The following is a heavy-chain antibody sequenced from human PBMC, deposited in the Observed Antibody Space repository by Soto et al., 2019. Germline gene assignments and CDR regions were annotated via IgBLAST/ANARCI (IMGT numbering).Heavy chain of an antibody. J-gene: IGHJ6*02. D-gene: IGHD2-21*02. Sequence: SETLSLTCTVSCGSLSSYYWSWIRQPPGKRLEWIGYMYNTGSTIYNPSLESRVTISVDTSKNQFSLKLNSVTAADTAVYYCARDLWGYCGADCYPLDVWGQGTTVTVS. V-gene: IGHV4-59*01. CDR1: CGSLSSYY. CDR2: MYNTGST. CDR3: ARDLWGYCGADCYPLDV.